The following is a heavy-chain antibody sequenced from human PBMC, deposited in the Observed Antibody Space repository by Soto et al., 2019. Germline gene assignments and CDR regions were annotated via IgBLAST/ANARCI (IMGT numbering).Heavy chain of an antibody. J-gene: IGHJ5*02. CDR1: GDSITSSDYY. CDR2: IYYSGST. Sequence: SETLSLTCTVSGDSITSSDYYWAWIRQPPGKGPEWIGTIYYSGSTYYSPSLKSRVTLSLDPSKNQFSLKLRSVTAEDTAVYSWGGAKGWVQFLFDPWSQGTLVTVSS. CDR3: GGAKGWVQFLFDP. D-gene: IGHD5-18*01. V-gene: IGHV4-39*01.